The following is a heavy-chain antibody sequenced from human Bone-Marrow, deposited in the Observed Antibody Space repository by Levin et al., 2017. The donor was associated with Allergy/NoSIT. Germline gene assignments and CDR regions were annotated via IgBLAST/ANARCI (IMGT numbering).Heavy chain of an antibody. CDR2: IKQDGSVE. CDR3: AREGIHGTSSSAQL. D-gene: IGHD6-6*01. J-gene: IGHJ1*01. Sequence: GESLKISCAASGFTFTTYWMSWVRQAPGKGLEWVANIKQDGSVENYVDSVKGRFTISRDNAKNSVFLQLNSLRAEDTAIYYCAREGIHGTSSSAQLWGQGTLVSVSS. CDR1: GFTFTTYW. V-gene: IGHV3-7*01.